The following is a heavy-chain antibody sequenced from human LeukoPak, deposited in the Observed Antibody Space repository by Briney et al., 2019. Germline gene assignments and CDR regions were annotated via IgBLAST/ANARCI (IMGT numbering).Heavy chain of an antibody. CDR2: ISSSGSTI. Sequence: GGPLRLSCAASGFTFSSYEMNWVRQAPGKGLEWVSYISSSGSTIYYADSVKGRFTASRDNAKNSLYLQMNSLRAEDTAVYYCAELGITMIGGVWGKGTTVTISS. CDR1: GFTFSSYE. D-gene: IGHD3-10*02. V-gene: IGHV3-48*03. CDR3: AELGITMIGGV. J-gene: IGHJ6*04.